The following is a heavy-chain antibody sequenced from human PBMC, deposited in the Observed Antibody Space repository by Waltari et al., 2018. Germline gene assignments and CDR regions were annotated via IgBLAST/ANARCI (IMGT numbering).Heavy chain of an antibody. CDR3: ARGDGGSGLGASDI. V-gene: IGHV3-33*01. CDR2: IWYDGSNK. D-gene: IGHD3-3*01. J-gene: IGHJ3*02. CDR1: GYTFPHHA. Sequence: QVQLVESGGGVVQSGWSLRLSCVRSGYTFPHHAINWVRQAPGKGLEWVAVIWYDGSNKNYVDSVKGRFTISRDNSKNTMYLEMNRLRAEDTAVYFCARGDGGSGLGASDIWGQGTMVTVSS.